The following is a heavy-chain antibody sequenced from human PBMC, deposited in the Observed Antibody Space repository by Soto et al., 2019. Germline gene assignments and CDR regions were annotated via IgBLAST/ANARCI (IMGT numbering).Heavy chain of an antibody. J-gene: IGHJ6*02. CDR1: GGSIRSHY. D-gene: IGHD3-3*01. CDR2: IYTSGST. CDR3: PRDPRGYDFWSAYYSGMDV. V-gene: IGHV4-4*07. Sequence: SETLSLSRTVSGGSIRSHYRSCIRQLAGKEPEGTGRIYTSGSTNYNPSLKSRVTMSVDTSKNQFSLKLSSVTAADTAVYYRPRDPRGYDFWSAYYSGMDVWGQGITATVSS.